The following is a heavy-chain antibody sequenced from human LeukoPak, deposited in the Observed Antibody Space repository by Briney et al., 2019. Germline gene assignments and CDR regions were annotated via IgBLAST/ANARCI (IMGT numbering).Heavy chain of an antibody. CDR2: IYTSGST. J-gene: IGHJ5*02. CDR3: ARAGPWQIDP. Sequence: SETLSLTCTVSGGSISSGSYYWGWIRQPAGKGLEWIGRIYTSGSTNYNPSLKSRVTISVDRSKQQFSLKVTSVTAADTAIYYCARAGPWQIDPWGQGTLVTVSS. CDR1: GGSISSGSYY. V-gene: IGHV4-61*02. D-gene: IGHD3-10*01.